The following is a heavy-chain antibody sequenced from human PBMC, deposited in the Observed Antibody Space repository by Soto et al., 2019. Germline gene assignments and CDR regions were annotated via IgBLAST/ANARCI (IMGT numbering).Heavy chain of an antibody. CDR2: MNPNSGNT. J-gene: IGHJ4*02. V-gene: IGHV1-8*01. Sequence: GASVKVSCKASGYTFTSYDISWVRQATGQGLEWMGWMNPNSGNTGYAQKFQGRVTMTRNTSISTAYMELGSLRSEDTAVYYCARGLGVLRYFDWLFPEFDYWGQGTLVTVSS. D-gene: IGHD3-9*01. CDR1: GYTFTSYD. CDR3: ARGLGVLRYFDWLFPEFDY.